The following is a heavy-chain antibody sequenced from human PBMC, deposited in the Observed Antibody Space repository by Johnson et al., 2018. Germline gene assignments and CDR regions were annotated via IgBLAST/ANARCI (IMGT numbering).Heavy chain of an antibody. Sequence: QVQLVQSGGGVVQXGRSLRLSCAASGFTFSGYGMHWVRQAPGKGLEWVAVISYDGTNKNYADSVKGRFTISSAYSKNTLYLQMKRLRPEDTAVYYCAKDRGYYDTSAYYESYYYQYYGMDVWGQGTTVTVSS. CDR2: ISYDGTNK. V-gene: IGHV3-30*18. J-gene: IGHJ6*02. CDR3: AKDRGYYDTSAYYESYYYQYYGMDV. D-gene: IGHD3-22*01. CDR1: GFTFSGYG.